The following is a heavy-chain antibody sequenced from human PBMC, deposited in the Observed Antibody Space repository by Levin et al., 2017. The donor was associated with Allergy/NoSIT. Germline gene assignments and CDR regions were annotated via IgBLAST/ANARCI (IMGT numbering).Heavy chain of an antibody. CDR2: INPNGGTT. V-gene: IGHV1-46*01. Sequence: GESLKISCKASGFTFTSYYMHWVRQAPGQGLEWMGIINPNGGTTSYAQNFQGRVTLTSDASTSTVYMELSSLSSEDTAVYYCARARGWSDFDYWGQGTLLTVSS. CDR1: GFTFTSYY. D-gene: IGHD2-15*01. CDR3: ARARGWSDFDY. J-gene: IGHJ4*02.